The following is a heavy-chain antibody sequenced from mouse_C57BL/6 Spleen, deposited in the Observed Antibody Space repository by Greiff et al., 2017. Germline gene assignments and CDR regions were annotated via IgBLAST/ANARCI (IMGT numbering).Heavy chain of an antibody. CDR2: IYPGDGDT. Sequence: LVESGAELVKPGASVKISCKASGYAFSSYWMNWVKQRPGKGLEWIGQIYPGDGDTNYNGKFKGKATLTADKSSSTAYMQLSSLTSEDSAVYFCARYYYGSPWYFDVWGTGTTVTVSS. CDR3: ARYYYGSPWYFDV. D-gene: IGHD1-1*01. CDR1: GYAFSSYW. J-gene: IGHJ1*03. V-gene: IGHV1-80*01.